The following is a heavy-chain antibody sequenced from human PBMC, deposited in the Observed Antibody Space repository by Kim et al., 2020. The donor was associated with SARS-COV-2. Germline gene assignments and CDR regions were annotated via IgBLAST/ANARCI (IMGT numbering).Heavy chain of an antibody. Sequence: SETLSLTCAVYGGSFSGYYWSWIRQPPGKGLEWIGEINHSGSTNYNPSLKSRVTISVDTSKNQFSLKLSSVTAADTAVYYCARRPITMVRGVIRWFDPWGQGTLVTVSS. D-gene: IGHD3-10*01. V-gene: IGHV4-34*01. CDR2: INHSGST. J-gene: IGHJ5*02. CDR1: GGSFSGYY. CDR3: ARRPITMVRGVIRWFDP.